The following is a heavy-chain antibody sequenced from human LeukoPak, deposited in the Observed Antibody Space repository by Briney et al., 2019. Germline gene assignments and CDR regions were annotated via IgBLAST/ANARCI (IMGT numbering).Heavy chain of an antibody. D-gene: IGHD2-15*01. CDR3: EKDSHLDV. Sequence: SETLSLTCTVSGGSISGTDLYWGWVRQLPGKGLEWIGNIHSSGDSFCNPSLKSRVTISVDTSKNQFSLKLSSVTAADTAVYYCEKDSHLDVWGHGTTVTVSS. J-gene: IGHJ6*02. CDR2: IHSSGDS. CDR1: GGSISGTDLY. V-gene: IGHV4-39*01.